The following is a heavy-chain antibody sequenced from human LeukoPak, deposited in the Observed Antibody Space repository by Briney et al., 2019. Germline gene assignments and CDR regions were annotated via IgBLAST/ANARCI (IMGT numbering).Heavy chain of an antibody. V-gene: IGHV4-59*01. J-gene: IGHJ4*02. D-gene: IGHD3-22*01. CDR1: GSSISGYY. CDR2: IYSSGST. Sequence: SETLSLTCTVSGSSISGYYWSWIRQPPGKGLEWIGYIYSSGSTDYNPPLKSRVTISVDTSKNQFSLKLTSVTAADTAVYFCAREVYGSSGYYFDWGQGTLVTVYS. CDR3: AREVYGSSGYYFD.